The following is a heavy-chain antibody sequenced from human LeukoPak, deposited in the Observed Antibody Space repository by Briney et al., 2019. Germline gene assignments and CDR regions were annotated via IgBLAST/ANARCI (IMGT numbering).Heavy chain of an antibody. J-gene: IGHJ5*02. CDR3: ARVFGVNWFDP. V-gene: IGHV4-59*01. CDR2: IYYNRSP. CDR1: GGSISSYY. Sequence: SETLSLTCTVSGGSISSYYWTWIRQPPGKGLEWIGYIYYNRSPNYNPSLKSRVTISVDTSKNQFSLKLNSVTAADTAVYYCARVFGVNWFDPWGQGTLVTVSS. D-gene: IGHD3-3*01.